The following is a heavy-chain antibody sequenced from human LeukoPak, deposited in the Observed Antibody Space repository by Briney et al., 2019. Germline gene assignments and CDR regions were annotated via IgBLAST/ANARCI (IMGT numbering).Heavy chain of an antibody. D-gene: IGHD4-23*01. Sequence: PSETLSLTCTVSGGSISSSSYYWGWIRQPPGKGLEWIGSIYYSGSTYYNPSLKSRVTISVDTSKNQFSLKLSSVTAADTAVYYWARMYGGNSNGDYWGQGTLVTVSS. CDR1: GGSISSSSYY. CDR2: IYYSGST. J-gene: IGHJ4*02. CDR3: ARMYGGNSNGDY. V-gene: IGHV4-39*01.